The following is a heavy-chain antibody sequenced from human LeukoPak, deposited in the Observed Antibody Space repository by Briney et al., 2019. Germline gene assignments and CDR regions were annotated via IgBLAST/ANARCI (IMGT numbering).Heavy chain of an antibody. CDR2: TYYMSKWFN. J-gene: IGHJ3*02. CDR3: AIGGGAFDI. CDR1: GDSVSINSTA. V-gene: IGHV6-1*01. Sequence: SQTLSLTCAISGDSVSINSTAWNWVRQSPSRGLEGLGRTYYMSKWFNASAVSVKSRIPTNPHTAKSPSSLQLDSVTPADPAVSYCAIGGGAFDIWGQGKLVTASP.